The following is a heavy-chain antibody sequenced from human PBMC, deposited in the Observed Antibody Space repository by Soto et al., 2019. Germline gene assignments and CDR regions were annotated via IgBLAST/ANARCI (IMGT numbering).Heavy chain of an antibody. D-gene: IGHD6-19*01. CDR3: GHRPGGSLSGWDNGYFDY. Sequence: SGPTLVNPTQTLTLNCTFSGFSFSTSQVGVGWDRQPPGKAQEWLAIIYWDDDKRYNPSLRNRLSITKDTSKNQVVLTMTNVDPVDTATYYCGHRPGGSLSGWDNGYFDYWGRGVLVTVSS. CDR1: GFSFSTSQVG. J-gene: IGHJ4*02. V-gene: IGHV2-5*02. CDR2: IYWDDDK.